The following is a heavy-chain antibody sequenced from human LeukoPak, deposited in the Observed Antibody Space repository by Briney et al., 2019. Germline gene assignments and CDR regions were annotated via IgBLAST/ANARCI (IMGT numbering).Heavy chain of an antibody. CDR3: ARAVTIFGYYGMEV. V-gene: IGHV4-34*01. D-gene: IGHD3-3*01. J-gene: IGHJ6*02. CDR2: INHSGST. Sequence: SETLSLTCAVYGGSFSGYYWSWIRPPPGKGLEWIGEINHSGSTNYNPSLKSRVTISVDTSKNQFSLKLSSVTAADTAVYYCARAVTIFGYYGMEVWGQGTTVTVSS. CDR1: GGSFSGYY.